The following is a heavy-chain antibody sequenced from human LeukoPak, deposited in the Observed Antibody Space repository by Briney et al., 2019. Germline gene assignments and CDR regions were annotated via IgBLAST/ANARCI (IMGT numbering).Heavy chain of an antibody. CDR2: IYHSGST. CDR1: GGSISSGGYY. J-gene: IGHJ4*02. V-gene: IGHV4-30-2*01. Sequence: SETLSLTCTVSGGSISSGGYYWSWIRQHPGKGLEWIGYIYHSGSTYYNPSLKSRVTISVDRSKNQFSLKLSSVTAADTAVYYCARESKYSSSWHSIGNYFDYWGQGTLVTVSS. D-gene: IGHD6-13*01. CDR3: ARESKYSSSWHSIGNYFDY.